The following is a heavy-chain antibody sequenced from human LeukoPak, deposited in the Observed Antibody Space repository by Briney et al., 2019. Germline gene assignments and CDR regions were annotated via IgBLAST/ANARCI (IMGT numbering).Heavy chain of an antibody. CDR1: GFTFSSYW. CDR3: ARPRDSGWSKTWDC. J-gene: IGHJ4*02. Sequence: GGSLRLSCAGSGFTFSSYWMTWVRQAPGKGLEWVANIKQDGSEKYYVDSVKGRFTIPRDNAQNSLYLQMNSLRAEDTAVYYCARPRDSGWSKTWDCWGQGTLVTVSS. CDR2: IKQDGSEK. D-gene: IGHD6-13*01. V-gene: IGHV3-7*03.